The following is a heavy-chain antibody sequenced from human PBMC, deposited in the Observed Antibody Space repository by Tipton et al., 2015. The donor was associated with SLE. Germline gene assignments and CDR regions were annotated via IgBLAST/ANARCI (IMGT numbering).Heavy chain of an antibody. CDR1: GGSFNDYS. Sequence: TLSLTCGVYGGSFNDYSWAWLRQAPGMGLEWIGEISQVEGTDYNPSLKSRVVMSVDMSRDQFSLKLTSVTAADTGVYYCASLYGSLYVDSSYHYKDVWGKGTTVIVSS. J-gene: IGHJ6*04. D-gene: IGHD3-10*01. CDR2: ISQVEGT. CDR3: ASLYGSLYVDSSYHYKDV. V-gene: IGHV4-34*01.